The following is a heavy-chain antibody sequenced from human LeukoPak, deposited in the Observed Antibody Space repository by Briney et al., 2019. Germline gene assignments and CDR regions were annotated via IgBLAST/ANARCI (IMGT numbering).Heavy chain of an antibody. CDR1: GGSIISSTFY. CDR2: IYYSGST. D-gene: IGHD2-8*02. CDR3: ARVKFKGLLVNAFDI. J-gene: IGHJ3*02. V-gene: IGHV4-39*07. Sequence: SETLSLTCTVSGGSIISSTFYWGWVRQPPGKGLEWIGSIYYSGSTYYSPSLKSRVTISVDTSKNQFSLKLSSVTAADTAVYYCARVKFKGLLVNAFDIWGQGTMVTVSS.